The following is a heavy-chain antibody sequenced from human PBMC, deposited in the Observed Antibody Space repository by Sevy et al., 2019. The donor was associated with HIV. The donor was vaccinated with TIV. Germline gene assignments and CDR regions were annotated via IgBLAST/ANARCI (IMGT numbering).Heavy chain of an antibody. V-gene: IGHV4-39*01. CDR2: IYYSGST. Sequence: SETLSLTCTVSGDSISSSPYYWGWIRQSHGKGLEWIGIIYYSGSTYYNPSLKSRVPISVYTSKKQFSLKLNSVTAADAAEYYCARQVGQLRFFDWSPGYFDYWGQVILVTGSS. CDR3: ARQVGQLRFFDWSPGYFDY. J-gene: IGHJ4*02. D-gene: IGHD3-9*01. CDR1: GDSISSSPYY.